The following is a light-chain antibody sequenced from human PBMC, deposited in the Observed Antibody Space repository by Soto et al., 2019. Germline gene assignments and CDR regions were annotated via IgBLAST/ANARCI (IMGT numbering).Light chain of an antibody. CDR2: AAS. V-gene: IGKV3-20*01. J-gene: IGKJ3*01. Sequence: EIVLTQSPATLSLSPGERATLSCRASQSINSRYLGFYQHKPGQPPRLLIYAASSRATGIPDRFSGGGSGTACSLIISRLEPDDFAVYSCQQFGSSPVFSFGRGTKVDSK. CDR3: QQFGSSPVFS. CDR1: QSINSRY.